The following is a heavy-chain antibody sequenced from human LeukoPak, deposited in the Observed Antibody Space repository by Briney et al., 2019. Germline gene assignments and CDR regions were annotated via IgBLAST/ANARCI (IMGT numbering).Heavy chain of an antibody. Sequence: GASVKVSCKASGYTFTGYYMHWVRQAPGQGLEWMGWINPNSGGTNYAQKFQGRVTMTRDTSISTAYMELSRLRSDDTAVYYCARAPKYCSGGSRYPHYYGMDVWGQGTTVTVSS. V-gene: IGHV1-2*02. CDR3: ARAPKYCSGGSRYPHYYGMDV. J-gene: IGHJ6*02. D-gene: IGHD2-15*01. CDR2: INPNSGGT. CDR1: GYTFTGYY.